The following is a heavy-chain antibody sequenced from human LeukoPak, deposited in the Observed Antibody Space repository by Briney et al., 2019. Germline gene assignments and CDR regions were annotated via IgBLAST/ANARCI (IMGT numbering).Heavy chain of an antibody. D-gene: IGHD6-13*01. CDR2: MNPNSGNT. CDR3: ATTYSSSWYMYSH. V-gene: IGHV1-8*03. CDR1: GYTFTSYD. Sequence: GASVKVSCKASGYTFTSYDINWVRQATGQGLEWMGWMNPNSGNTGYAQKFQGRVTITRNTSISTAYMELSSLRSEDTAVYYCATTYSSSWYMYSHWGQGTLVTVSS. J-gene: IGHJ4*02.